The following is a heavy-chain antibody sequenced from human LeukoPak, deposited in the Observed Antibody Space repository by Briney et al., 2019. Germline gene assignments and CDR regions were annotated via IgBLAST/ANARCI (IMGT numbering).Heavy chain of an antibody. CDR3: AREHFDWLSSRDIPSEKNYYYYYGMDV. CDR2: ISHTGST. J-gene: IGHJ6*02. CDR1: GGSLSGFF. Sequence: PSETLSLTCAVYGGSLSGFFWTWIRQTPGKGLEWIGEISHTGSTNYNPSVKSRVTMSVDTSKNQFSLKLSSVTAADTAVYYCAREHFDWLSSRDIPSEKNYYYYYGMDVWGQGTTVTVSS. D-gene: IGHD3-9*01. V-gene: IGHV4-34*10.